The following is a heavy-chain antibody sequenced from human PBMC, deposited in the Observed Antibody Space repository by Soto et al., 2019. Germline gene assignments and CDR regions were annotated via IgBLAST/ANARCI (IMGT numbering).Heavy chain of an antibody. Sequence: SETLSLTCTVSGGSVSSGSYYWSWIRQPPGKGLEWIGYIYYSGSTNYNPSLKSRVTISVDTSKNQFSLKLSSVTAADTAVYYCARDRDCSSTSCYKGGMDVSGQGTTVTVSS. CDR3: ARDRDCSSTSCYKGGMDV. CDR2: IYYSGST. CDR1: GGSVSSGSYY. J-gene: IGHJ6*02. D-gene: IGHD2-2*02. V-gene: IGHV4-61*01.